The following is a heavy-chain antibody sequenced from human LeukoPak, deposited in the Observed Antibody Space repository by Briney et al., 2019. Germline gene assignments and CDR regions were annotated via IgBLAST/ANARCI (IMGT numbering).Heavy chain of an antibody. J-gene: IGHJ6*03. CDR2: IYYSGST. V-gene: IGHV4-39*07. D-gene: IGHD2-2*01. CDR1: GGSISSSSYY. Sequence: SETLSLTCTVSGGSISSSSYYWGWIRQPPGKGLEWIGSIYYSGSTYYKSSLKSRVTISVDTSKNQFSLKLSSVTAADTAVYYCAREKYQLLLYYYYYMDVWGKGTTVTVSS. CDR3: AREKYQLLLYYYYYMDV.